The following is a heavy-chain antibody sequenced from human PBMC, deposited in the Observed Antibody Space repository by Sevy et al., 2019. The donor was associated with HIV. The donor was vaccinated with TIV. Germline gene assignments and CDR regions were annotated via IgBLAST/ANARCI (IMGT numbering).Heavy chain of an antibody. CDR1: GFTFNVYD. V-gene: IGHV3-48*02. CDR3: ATNTNYYDNSGSTPPHFQH. J-gene: IGHJ1*01. CDR2: ITSSNSAR. D-gene: IGHD3-22*01. Sequence: SGCLRLSCAASGFTFNVYDMNWVRQAPGKGLEWVSHITSSNSARYYADSVKGRFTISRDNAKNSLYLQMNSLRDEDTAAYHCATNTNYYDNSGSTPPHFQHWGQGTLVCVSS.